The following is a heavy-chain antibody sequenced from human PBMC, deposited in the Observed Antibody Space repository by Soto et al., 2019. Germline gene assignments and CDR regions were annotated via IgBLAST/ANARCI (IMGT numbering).Heavy chain of an antibody. CDR3: ARGGVVAGYFYYGMDV. CDR1: GGSISSSNW. D-gene: IGHD6-19*01. V-gene: IGHV4-4*02. J-gene: IGHJ6*02. Sequence: PSETLSLTCAVSGGSISSSNWWSWVRQPPWKGLEWIGEIYHSGSTNYNPSLKIRVTISVDKSKNQFSLKLSSVTAADTAVYYCARGGVVAGYFYYGMDVWGQGTTVTVS. CDR2: IYHSGST.